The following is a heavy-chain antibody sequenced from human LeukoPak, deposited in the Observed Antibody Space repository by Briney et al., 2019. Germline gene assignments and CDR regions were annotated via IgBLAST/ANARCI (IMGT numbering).Heavy chain of an antibody. V-gene: IGHV3-48*02. J-gene: IGHJ4*02. CDR3: ARLEYYYVSGNYYKLFDY. CDR1: GFTFSSYN. Sequence: GGSLRLSCAASGFTFSSYNMNWVRQAPGKGLEWVSDISSSGSTIYFADSVKGRFTISRDNAKNPLYLQMDSLRDEDTAVYYCARLEYYYVSGNYYKLFDYWGQGTLVTVCS. CDR2: ISSSGSTI. D-gene: IGHD3-10*01.